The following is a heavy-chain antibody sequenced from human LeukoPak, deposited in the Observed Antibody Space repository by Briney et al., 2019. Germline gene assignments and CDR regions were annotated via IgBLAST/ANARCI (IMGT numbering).Heavy chain of an antibody. CDR3: AKERSLGSGWYSTDY. CDR1: GFTFSSYG. CDR2: ISYDGSNK. J-gene: IGHJ4*02. D-gene: IGHD6-19*01. Sequence: GRSLRLSCAASGFTFSSYGMHWVRQAPGKGLEWVAVISYDGSNKYYADSVKGRFTISRDNSKNTLYLQMNSLRAEDTAVYYCAKERSLGSGWYSTDYWGQGTLVTVSS. V-gene: IGHV3-30*18.